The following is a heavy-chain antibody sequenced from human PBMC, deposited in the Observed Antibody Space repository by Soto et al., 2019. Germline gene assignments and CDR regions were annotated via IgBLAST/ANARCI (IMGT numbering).Heavy chain of an antibody. CDR2: IYYSGST. CDR3: ARSSALYGSGSWPYNWFDP. D-gene: IGHD3-10*01. Sequence: PSETLSLTCTVSGGSISSGGYYWSWIRQHPGKGLERIGYIYYSGSTYYNPSLKSRVTISVDTSKNQFSLKLSSVTAADTAVYYCARSSALYGSGSWPYNWFDPWGQGTLVTVSS. V-gene: IGHV4-31*03. J-gene: IGHJ5*02. CDR1: GGSISSGGYY.